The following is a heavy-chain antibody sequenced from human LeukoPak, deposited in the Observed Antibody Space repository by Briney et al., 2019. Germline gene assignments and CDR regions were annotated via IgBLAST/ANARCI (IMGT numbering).Heavy chain of an antibody. CDR2: ISSNSDNT. Sequence: ASVNVSWKATGYTFTSYGISWVRQAPGQGLEWMGWISSNSDNTNYAQKLQGRVTMTTDTSTSTAYMELRSLRSDDTAVYYCARDWGSIKVITDYWGQGTLVTVSS. J-gene: IGHJ4*02. V-gene: IGHV1-18*01. D-gene: IGHD3-16*01. CDR3: ARDWGSIKVITDY. CDR1: GYTFTSYG.